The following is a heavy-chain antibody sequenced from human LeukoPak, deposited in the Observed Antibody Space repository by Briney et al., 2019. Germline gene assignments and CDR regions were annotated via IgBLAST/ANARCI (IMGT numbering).Heavy chain of an antibody. D-gene: IGHD6-13*01. J-gene: IGHJ4*02. CDR3: ARVEGITADEGD. CDR2: IRPSGGST. CDR1: GYTFTSYY. V-gene: IGHV1-46*01. Sequence: GASVKVSCKASGYTFTSYYIHWVRQAPGQGLEWMGLIRPSGGSTIYAQKFQDRVTMTRDTSTSTVYMELSSLRSEDTAVYSCARVEGITADEGDWGQGTLVTVSS.